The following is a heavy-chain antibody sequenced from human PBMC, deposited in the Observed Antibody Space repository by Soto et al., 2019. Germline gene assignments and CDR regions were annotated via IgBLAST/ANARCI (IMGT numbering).Heavy chain of an antibody. CDR2: ISGSGGST. CDR1: GLTFGSYA. V-gene: IGHV3-23*01. Sequence: EVQLLESGGGLVQPGGSLRLSCAASGLTFGSYAITWVRQAPGKGLEWVSAISGSGGSTYYADCVKGRFTISRDNSKNTLYLQMNSLRAEDTAIYYCAKRNTGTLYYYYMDVWGKGTTVTVSS. CDR3: AKRNTGTLYYYYMDV. D-gene: IGHD3-10*01. J-gene: IGHJ6*03.